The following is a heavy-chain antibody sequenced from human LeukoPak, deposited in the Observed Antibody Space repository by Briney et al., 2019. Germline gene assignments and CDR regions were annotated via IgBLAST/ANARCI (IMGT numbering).Heavy chain of an antibody. CDR3: ARGPYCSGGSCYGDY. D-gene: IGHD2-15*01. Sequence: ASVKVSCKASGYTFIAYYIHWVRQAPGQGLEWMGWINPNTGGANYAREFKGRVILTRDTSSTTAYMELSRLRPDDTAIYYCARGPYCSGGSCYGDYWGQGTLVTVSS. J-gene: IGHJ4*02. CDR1: GYTFIAYY. CDR2: INPNTGGA. V-gene: IGHV1-2*02.